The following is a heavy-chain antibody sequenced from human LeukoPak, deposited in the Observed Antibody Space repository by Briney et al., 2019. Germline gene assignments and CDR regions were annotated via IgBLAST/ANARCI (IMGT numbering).Heavy chain of an antibody. CDR3: AKDLVRADIVVVPAASSDY. Sequence: GGSLRLSCAAAGFTFSSYGMHWVRQAPGKGLEWVAVISYDGSNKYYADSVKGRFTISRDNSKNTLYLQMNSLRAEDTAVYYCAKDLVRADIVVVPAASSDYWGQGTLVTVSS. V-gene: IGHV3-30*18. CDR2: ISYDGSNK. J-gene: IGHJ4*02. CDR1: GFTFSSYG. D-gene: IGHD2-2*01.